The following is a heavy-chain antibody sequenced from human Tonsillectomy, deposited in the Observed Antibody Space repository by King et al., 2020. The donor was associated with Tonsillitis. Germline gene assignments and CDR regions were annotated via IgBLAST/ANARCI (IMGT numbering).Heavy chain of an antibody. Sequence: QLQESGPGLVKPSETLTVTCTVSDDSITGYYWRWIRQPAGKGLEWIGRIYSSGSTNYNPSLKNRVTMSVDTSKNLFSLRLNSMTAADSAVYYCARDYYDTSGYSSFYFDYWGQGILVTVSS. V-gene: IGHV4-4*07. CDR1: DDSITGYY. CDR3: ARDYYDTSGYSSFYFDY. J-gene: IGHJ4*02. CDR2: IYSSGST. D-gene: IGHD3-22*01.